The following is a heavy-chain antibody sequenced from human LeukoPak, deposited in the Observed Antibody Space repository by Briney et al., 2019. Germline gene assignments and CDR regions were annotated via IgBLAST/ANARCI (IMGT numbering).Heavy chain of an antibody. CDR3: TRYSGRTDY. D-gene: IGHD5-18*01. V-gene: IGHV3-49*02. Sequence: WVAFIRSKTFGGTTEYAASVEGRFTISRDDSKSIAYLQMNSLKTEDTAVYYCTRYSGRTDYWGQGTLVTVSS. J-gene: IGHJ4*02. CDR2: IRSKTFGGTT.